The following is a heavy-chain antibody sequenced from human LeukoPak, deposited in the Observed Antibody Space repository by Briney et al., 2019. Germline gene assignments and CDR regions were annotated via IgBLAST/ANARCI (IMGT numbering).Heavy chain of an antibody. V-gene: IGHV4-4*02. Sequence: SETLSLTCAVSGGSISSSNWWSWVRQPPGKGLEWIGEIYHSGSTNYNPSLKSRVTISVDKSKNQFFLKLSSVTAADTAVYYCARSYSSSPGFDYWGQGTLVTVSS. J-gene: IGHJ4*02. CDR2: IYHSGST. CDR1: GGSISSSNW. CDR3: ARSYSSSPGFDY. D-gene: IGHD6-13*01.